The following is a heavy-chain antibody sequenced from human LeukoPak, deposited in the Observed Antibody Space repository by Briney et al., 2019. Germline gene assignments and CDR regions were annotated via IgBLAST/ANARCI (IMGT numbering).Heavy chain of an antibody. CDR1: GFTFSSYE. CDR2: MSSSGSTI. D-gene: IGHD6-13*01. V-gene: IGHV3-48*03. CDR3: AREGWAAAGPNYYYGMDV. J-gene: IGHJ6*02. Sequence: PGGSLRLSCAASGFTFSSYEMNWVRQAPGKGLEWVSYMSSSGSTIYYADSVKGRFTISRDNAKNSLYLQMNSLRAEDTAVYYCAREGWAAAGPNYYYGMDVWGQGTTVTVSS.